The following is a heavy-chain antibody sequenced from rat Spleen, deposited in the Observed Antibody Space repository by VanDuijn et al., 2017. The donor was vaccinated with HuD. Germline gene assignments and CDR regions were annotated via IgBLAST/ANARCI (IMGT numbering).Heavy chain of an antibody. CDR2: ISSDGSST. J-gene: IGHJ2*01. CDR1: GFTFSDFF. Sequence: EVQLVESDGGLVQPGRSLNLSCAASGFTFSDFFMAWVRQAPAKGLEWVATISSDGSSTYYRDSVKGRFTLSRDNAKRTLFLKMDSLRSDDTATYYCTRDKRGNSYYFDYWGQGVMVTVSS. V-gene: IGHV5-29*01. CDR3: TRDKRGNSYYFDY. D-gene: IGHD1-10*01.